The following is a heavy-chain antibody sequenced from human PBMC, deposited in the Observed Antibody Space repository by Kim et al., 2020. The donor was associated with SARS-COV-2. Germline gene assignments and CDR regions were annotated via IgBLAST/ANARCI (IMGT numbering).Heavy chain of an antibody. CDR3: ARDMSPPWSGYYHDAFDI. Sequence: SETLSLTCAVSGGSISSSNWWSWVRQPPGKGLEWIGEIYHSGSTNYNPSLKSRVTISVDKSKNQFSLKLSSVTAADTAVYYCARDMSPPWSGYYHDAFDIWGQGTMVTVSS. CDR2: IYHSGST. V-gene: IGHV4-4*02. J-gene: IGHJ3*02. D-gene: IGHD3-3*01. CDR1: GGSISSSNW.